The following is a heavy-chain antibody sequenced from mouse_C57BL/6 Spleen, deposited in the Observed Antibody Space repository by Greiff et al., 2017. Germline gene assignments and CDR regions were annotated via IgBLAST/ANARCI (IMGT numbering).Heavy chain of an antibody. Sequence: QVQLKESGPELVKPGASVKLSCKASGYTFTSYDINWVKQRPGQGLAWIGWIYPRDGSTKYNEKFKGKATLTVDPSSSTAYMELHILTSEDSAVYFCARSRDYDYDGRAFDYWGQGTTLTVSS. CDR1: GYTFTSYD. CDR2: IYPRDGST. V-gene: IGHV1-85*01. J-gene: IGHJ2*01. D-gene: IGHD2-4*01. CDR3: ARSRDYDYDGRAFDY.